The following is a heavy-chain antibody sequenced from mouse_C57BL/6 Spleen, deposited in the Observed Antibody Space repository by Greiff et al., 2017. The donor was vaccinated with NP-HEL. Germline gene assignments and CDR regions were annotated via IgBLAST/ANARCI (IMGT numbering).Heavy chain of an antibody. CDR3: ARDGYYGGYYAMDY. V-gene: IGHV1-61*01. J-gene: IGHJ4*01. Sequence: QVQLQQPGAELVRPGSSVKLSCKASGYTFTSYWMDWVKQRPGQGLEWIGNIYPSDSETHYNQKFKDKATLTVDKSSSTAYMQLSSLTSEDSAVYYCARDGYYGGYYAMDYWGQGTSVTVSS. CDR1: GYTFTSYW. CDR2: IYPSDSET. D-gene: IGHD2-3*01.